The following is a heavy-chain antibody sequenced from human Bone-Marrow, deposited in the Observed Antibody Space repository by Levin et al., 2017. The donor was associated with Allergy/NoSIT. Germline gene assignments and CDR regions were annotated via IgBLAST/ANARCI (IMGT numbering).Heavy chain of an antibody. CDR1: GFTFSSYA. J-gene: IGHJ4*02. CDR2: ASNDGTNT. V-gene: IGHV3-30*18. Sequence: GESLKISCEASGFTFSSYAMHWVRQTPGKGLEWVALASNDGTNTYLSDSVKGRFTISRDNSKNTVYLQMNGLRAEDTAVYYCAKDRHGRGYLYGSGSPDYWGQGTLVTVSS. D-gene: IGHD3-10*01. CDR3: AKDRHGRGYLYGSGSPDY.